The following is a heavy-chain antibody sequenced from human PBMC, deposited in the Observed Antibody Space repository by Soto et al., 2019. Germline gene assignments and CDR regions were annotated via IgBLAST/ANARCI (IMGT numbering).Heavy chain of an antibody. Sequence: TLSLTCTVSGASISCAGTYCGWLRQLPGKGLEWIGEIYYSGTTYHNPSLRSPLPISGHASKNQCTLKPSYVTAAATALYYCARGRGYSYGDYYFDDWGQGTLVTVSS. V-gene: IGHV4-31*01. CDR2: IYYSGTT. CDR1: GASISCAGTY. D-gene: IGHD5-18*01. J-gene: IGHJ4*02. CDR3: ARGRGYSYGDYYFDD.